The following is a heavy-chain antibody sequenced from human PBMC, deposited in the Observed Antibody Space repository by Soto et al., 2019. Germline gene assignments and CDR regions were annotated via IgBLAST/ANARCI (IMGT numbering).Heavy chain of an antibody. Sequence: ASVKVSCKASGYTFTSYAMHWVRQAPGQSLEWMGWINAGNGNTKYSQKFQGRVTITRDTSASTAYMELSSLRSEDTAVYYCAVSYYYDSSGYDWAFDYWGQGTLVTVSS. CDR2: INAGNGNT. V-gene: IGHV1-3*01. CDR1: GYTFTSYA. D-gene: IGHD3-22*01. J-gene: IGHJ4*02. CDR3: AVSYYYDSSGYDWAFDY.